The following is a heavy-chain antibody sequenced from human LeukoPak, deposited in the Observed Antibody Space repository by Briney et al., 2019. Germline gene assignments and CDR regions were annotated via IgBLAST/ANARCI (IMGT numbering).Heavy chain of an antibody. D-gene: IGHD3-10*01. CDR2: IYYSGST. J-gene: IGHJ4*02. CDR3: ARHMSNYGSRSYYNPGGESGFDY. Sequence: SETLSLTCTVSGGSISSSSYYWGWIRQPPGKGLEWIGYIYYSGSTNYNPSLKSRVTISVDTSKNQFSLKLSSVTAADTAVYYCARHMSNYGSRSYYNPGGESGFDYWGQGALVTVSS. V-gene: IGHV4-61*05. CDR1: GGSISSSSYY.